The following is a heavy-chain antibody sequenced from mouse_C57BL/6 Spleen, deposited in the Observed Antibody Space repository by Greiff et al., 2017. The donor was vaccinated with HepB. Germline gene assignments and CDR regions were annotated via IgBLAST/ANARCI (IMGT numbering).Heavy chain of an antibody. D-gene: IGHD1-1*01. CDR2: ISNGGGST. V-gene: IGHV5-12*01. CDR3: ARLITTDYYAMDY. CDR1: GFTFSDYY. J-gene: IGHJ4*01. Sequence: EVNLVESGGGLVQPGGSLKLSCAASGFTFSDYYMYWVRQTPEKRLEWVAYISNGGGSTYYPDTVKGRFTISRDNAKNTLYLQMSRLKSEDTAMYYCARLITTDYYAMDYWGQGTSVTVSS.